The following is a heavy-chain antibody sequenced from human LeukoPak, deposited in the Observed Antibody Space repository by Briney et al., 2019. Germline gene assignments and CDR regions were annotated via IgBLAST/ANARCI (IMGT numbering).Heavy chain of an antibody. CDR1: GYTFIGYY. J-gene: IGHJ4*02. CDR2: INPNSGGT. D-gene: IGHD5-12*01. CDR3: AREVATILGDY. Sequence: ASVKVSCKASGYTFIGYYMHWVRQAPGQGLEWMGWINPNSGGTNYARKFQGRVTMTRDTSISTAYMELSRLRSDDTAVYYCAREVATILGDYWGQGTLVTVSS. V-gene: IGHV1-2*02.